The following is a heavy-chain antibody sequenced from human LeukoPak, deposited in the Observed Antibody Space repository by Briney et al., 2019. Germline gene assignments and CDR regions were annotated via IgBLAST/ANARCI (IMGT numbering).Heavy chain of an antibody. CDR3: AKMDSSSWDPTLDY. CDR2: ISGSGGST. CDR1: GFTFRSNA. D-gene: IGHD6-13*01. J-gene: IGHJ4*02. Sequence: PGGSLRLSCAASGFTFRSNAMTWVRQAPGKGLEWVPAISGSGGSTYYADSVKGRFTISRDNSKNTLYLQMNSLRAEDTAVYYCAKMDSSSWDPTLDYWGQGTLVTVSS. V-gene: IGHV3-23*01.